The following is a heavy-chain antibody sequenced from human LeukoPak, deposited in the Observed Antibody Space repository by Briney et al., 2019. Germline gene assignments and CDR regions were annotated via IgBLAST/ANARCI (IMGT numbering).Heavy chain of an antibody. CDR3: ARPNQYYYYGMDV. CDR2: IIPIFGTA. V-gene: IGHV1-69*01. CDR1: GGTFISYA. Sequence: SVKVSCKASGGTFISYAISWVRQAPGQGLEWMGGIIPIFGTANYAQKFQGRVTITADESTSTAYMELSSLRSDDTAVYYCARPNQYYYYGMDVWAKGPRSPSP. J-gene: IGHJ6*02. D-gene: IGHD1-14*01.